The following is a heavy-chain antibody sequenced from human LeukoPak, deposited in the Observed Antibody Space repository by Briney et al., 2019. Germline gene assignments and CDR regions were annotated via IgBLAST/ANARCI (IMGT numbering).Heavy chain of an antibody. V-gene: IGHV3-11*01. CDR3: AKDSGVGYYFDY. Sequence: GGSLRLSCAASGFTFTDYYMSWIRQAPGKGLEWVSYISSSGTTIQYADSVKGRFTISRDNAKNSLYLQMNSLRAEDTALHYCAKDSGVGYYFDYWGQGTLVTVSS. J-gene: IGHJ4*02. D-gene: IGHD1-26*01. CDR1: GFTFTDYY. CDR2: ISSSGTTI.